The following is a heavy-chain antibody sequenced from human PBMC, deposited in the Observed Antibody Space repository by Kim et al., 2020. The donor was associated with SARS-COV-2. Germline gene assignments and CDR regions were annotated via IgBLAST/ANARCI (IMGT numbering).Heavy chain of an antibody. J-gene: IGHJ4*02. CDR3: ARRGGYTGYDPVDY. Sequence: NPSLKCRVTISVGTSKNQFSLKLNTGSAADTAVYYCARRGGYTGYDPVDYWGQGTLVTVSS. V-gene: IGHV4-30-2*04. D-gene: IGHD5-12*01.